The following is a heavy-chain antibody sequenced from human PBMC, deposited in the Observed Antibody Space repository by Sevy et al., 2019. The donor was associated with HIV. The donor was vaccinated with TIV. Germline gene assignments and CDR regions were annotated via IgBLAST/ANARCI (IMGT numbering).Heavy chain of an antibody. D-gene: IGHD3-3*01. Sequence: SENLSLTCTVSGGSISSYYWSWIRQPAGKGLEWIGRIYTSGSTNYNPSLKSRVTMSVDTSKNQFSLKLSSVTAADTAVYYCARVARITIFGVADRGAFDIWGQGTMVTVSS. CDR2: IYTSGST. J-gene: IGHJ3*02. CDR3: ARVARITIFGVADRGAFDI. V-gene: IGHV4-4*07. CDR1: GGSISSYY.